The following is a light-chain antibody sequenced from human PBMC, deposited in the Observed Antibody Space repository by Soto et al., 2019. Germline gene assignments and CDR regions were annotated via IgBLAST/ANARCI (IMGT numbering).Light chain of an antibody. CDR3: GSYAGTKNVVV. Sequence: QSALTQPPSASGSPGQSVTISCTGTSSDIGVYDYVSWYQRHPGKAPKLVIYDVTKRPSGVPDRFSGSKSGNTASLTVSGLQAEDEADYFCGSYAGTKNVVVFGGGTKLTVL. J-gene: IGLJ2*01. V-gene: IGLV2-8*01. CDR1: SSDIGVYDY. CDR2: DVT.